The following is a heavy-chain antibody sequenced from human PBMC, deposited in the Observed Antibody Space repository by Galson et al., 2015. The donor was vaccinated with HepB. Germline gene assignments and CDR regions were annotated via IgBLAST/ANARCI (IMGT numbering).Heavy chain of an antibody. V-gene: IGHV1-18*01. Sequence: SVKVSCKASGYTFTSYGISWVRQAPGQGLEWMGWISAYNGNTNYAQKLQGRVTMTTDTSTSTAYMELRSLRSDDTAVYYCARGQGDGYYDFWSGYYLTLVNGGVMDWFDPWGQGTLVTGSS. CDR2: ISAYNGNT. D-gene: IGHD3-3*01. J-gene: IGHJ5*02. CDR3: ARGQGDGYYDFWSGYYLTLVNGGVMDWFDP. CDR1: GYTFTSYG.